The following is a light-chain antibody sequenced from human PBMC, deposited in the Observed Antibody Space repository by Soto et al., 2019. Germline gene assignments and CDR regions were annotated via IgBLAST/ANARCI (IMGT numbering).Light chain of an antibody. CDR1: SSDVGGYNY. J-gene: IGLJ3*02. CDR3: SSYTTSGTPV. Sequence: QSALTQPASVSGSPGQTITISCTGTSSDVGGYNYLSWYQQHPGKAPKVMIXXXXNXXXXXXXXXXXXKSGNTASLTISGXXAXDXXXXFCSSYTTSGTPVFGGGTKVTVL. CDR2: XXX. V-gene: IGLV2-14*01.